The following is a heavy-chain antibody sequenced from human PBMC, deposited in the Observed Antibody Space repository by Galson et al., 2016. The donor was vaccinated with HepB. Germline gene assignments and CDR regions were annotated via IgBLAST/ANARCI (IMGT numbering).Heavy chain of an antibody. J-gene: IGHJ4*02. D-gene: IGHD2/OR15-2a*01. CDR3: ATEAPILAPTLDY. V-gene: IGHV3-33*01. CDR1: GFTFSSYG. Sequence: SLRLSCAASGFTFSSYGMHWVRQAPGKGLEWVAVIWCDGSNNYSADSVKGRFTISRDNSKNTLYLQMNSLRAEDTAVYYCATEAPILAPTLDYWGQGTLVTVSS. CDR2: IWCDGSNN.